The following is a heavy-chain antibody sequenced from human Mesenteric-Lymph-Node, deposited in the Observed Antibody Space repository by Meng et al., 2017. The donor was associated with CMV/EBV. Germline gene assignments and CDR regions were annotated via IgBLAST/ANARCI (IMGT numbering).Heavy chain of an antibody. CDR2: ISAYNGHT. CDR3: ARAGYGSGYTNFDY. CDR1: GYTFHNYG. V-gene: IGHV1-18*01. J-gene: IGHJ4*02. D-gene: IGHD3-10*01. Sequence: SGYTFHNYGFTWVRQAPGQGLEWMGWISAYNGHTNYAQKFQGRVTMTTDTSTSTAYMDVRSLESDDTAVYYCARAGYGSGYTNFDYWGQGTLVTVSS.